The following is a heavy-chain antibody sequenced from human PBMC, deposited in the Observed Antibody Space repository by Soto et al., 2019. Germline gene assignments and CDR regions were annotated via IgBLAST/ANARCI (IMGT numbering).Heavy chain of an antibody. V-gene: IGHV3-30*18. CDR2: ISYDGNKR. J-gene: IGHJ6*03. CDR1: GFIFSNFG. CDR3: AKDRRIGYYYMDV. Sequence: QVQLVESGGGVVQPGGSLTLSCAASGFIFSNFGMHWVRQAPGKGLEWLAVISYDGNKRYYSDSVKGRFTISRDNSDNSLYLQMDTLKADDTAVYFFAKDRRIGYYYMDVWGRGSKVTVSS. D-gene: IGHD2-15*01.